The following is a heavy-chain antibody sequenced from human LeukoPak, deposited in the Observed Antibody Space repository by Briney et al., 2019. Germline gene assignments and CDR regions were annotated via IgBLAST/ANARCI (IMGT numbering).Heavy chain of an antibody. J-gene: IGHJ5*02. Sequence: PSQALSLTCTVSGGSISSGDYYWSWIRQPPGKGLEWIAYMYYSGSTYYNPSLKSRVTMSADTSKNQLSLKLSSVTAADTAVYYCARPYYYDSRIDPWGQGILVTVSS. CDR1: GGSISSGDYY. V-gene: IGHV4-30-4*01. CDR2: MYYSGST. CDR3: ARPYYYDSRIDP. D-gene: IGHD3-22*01.